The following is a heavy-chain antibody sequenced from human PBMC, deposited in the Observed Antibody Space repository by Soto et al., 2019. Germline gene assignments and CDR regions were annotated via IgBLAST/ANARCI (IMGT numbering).Heavy chain of an antibody. V-gene: IGHV3-23*01. D-gene: IGHD6-13*01. J-gene: IGHJ4*02. CDR1: GFTFSNYA. CDR2: ISKSGGGT. CDR3: AKTSSLFDY. Sequence: EVQLLESGGGLVQPGGSLRLSCAASGFTFSNYAMSWVRQATGKGLEWVSSISKSGGGTYYADSVKGRFTISRDNSKNTLYLQMNSLKAEDTAVYSCAKTSSLFDYWGQGTLVTVSS.